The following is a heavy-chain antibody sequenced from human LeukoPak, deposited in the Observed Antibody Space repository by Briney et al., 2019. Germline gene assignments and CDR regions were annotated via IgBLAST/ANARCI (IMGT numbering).Heavy chain of an antibody. D-gene: IGHD2-15*01. Sequence: GASVKVSCKASGYTFTSYDINWVRQATGQGLELMGWMNPNSGNTGYAQKFQGRVTMTRNTSISTAYMELSSLRSEDTAVYYCARLGYCSGGSCYWEASWFDPWGQGTLVTVSS. CDR1: GYTFTSYD. CDR2: MNPNSGNT. CDR3: ARLGYCSGGSCYWEASWFDP. J-gene: IGHJ5*02. V-gene: IGHV1-8*01.